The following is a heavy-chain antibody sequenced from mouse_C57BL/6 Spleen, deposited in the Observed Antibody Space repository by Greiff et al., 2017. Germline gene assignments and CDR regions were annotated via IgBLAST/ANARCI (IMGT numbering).Heavy chain of an antibody. V-gene: IGHV5-16*01. CDR1: GFTFSDYY. D-gene: IGHD2-5*01. CDR2: INYDGSST. Sequence: EVKLVESEGGLVQPGSSMKLSCTASGFTFSDYYMAWVRQVPEKGLEWVANINYDGSSTYYLDSLKSRFIISRDNAKNILYLQMSSLKSEDTATYYCARVHYSNYYAMDYWVQGTSVTVSS. CDR3: ARVHYSNYYAMDY. J-gene: IGHJ4*01.